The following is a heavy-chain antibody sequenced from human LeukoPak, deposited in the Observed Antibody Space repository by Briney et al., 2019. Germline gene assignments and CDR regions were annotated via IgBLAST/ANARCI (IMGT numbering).Heavy chain of an antibody. CDR3: ARGSSSTSPFWV. Sequence: SETLSLTCAVYGGSFSGYYWSWIRQPPGKGLEWIGEINHSGSTNYNPSLESRVTISVDTSKNQFSLKLSSVTAADTAVYYCARGSSSTSPFWVWGKGTTVTVSS. CDR1: GGSFSGYY. V-gene: IGHV4-34*01. J-gene: IGHJ6*04. D-gene: IGHD2-2*01. CDR2: INHSGST.